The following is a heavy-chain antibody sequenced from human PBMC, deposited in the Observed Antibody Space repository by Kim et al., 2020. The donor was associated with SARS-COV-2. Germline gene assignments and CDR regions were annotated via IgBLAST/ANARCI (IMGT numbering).Heavy chain of an antibody. V-gene: IGHV1-18*01. J-gene: IGHJ5*02. CDR2: ISAYTGNT. CDR3: SRVKHEAIQQLVTYNWFDP. D-gene: IGHD6-13*01. Sequence: ASVKVSCKASGYTFTSYCISWVRQAPGQGLEWMGWISAYTGNTNYAQKLQGRVTMTTDTYTSTAYMELRILRSDDTALYYCSRVKHEAIQQLVTYNWFDPWGQGTRVTVSS. CDR1: GYTFTSYC.